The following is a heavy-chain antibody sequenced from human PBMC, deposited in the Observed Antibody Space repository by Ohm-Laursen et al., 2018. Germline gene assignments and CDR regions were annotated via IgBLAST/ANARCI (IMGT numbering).Heavy chain of an antibody. V-gene: IGHV3-9*01. J-gene: IGHJ3*02. CDR1: GFTFDDYA. Sequence: RSLRLSCAASGFTFDDYAMHWVRQAPGKGLEWVSGISWNSGSIGYADSVKGRFTISRDNAKNSLYLQMNSLRVEDTALYYCAKDAVYYDSSGYQNAFDIWGQGTMVTVSA. D-gene: IGHD3-22*01. CDR3: AKDAVYYDSSGYQNAFDI. CDR2: ISWNSGSI.